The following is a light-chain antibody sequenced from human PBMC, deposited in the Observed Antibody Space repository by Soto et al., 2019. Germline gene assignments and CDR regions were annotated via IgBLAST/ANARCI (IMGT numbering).Light chain of an antibody. V-gene: IGLV1-40*01. CDR3: QSYDSSLSVVV. J-gene: IGLJ2*01. CDR2: GNS. Sequence: QSVLTQPPSVSGAPGQRVTISCTGSSSNIGAGYDVHWYQQLPGTAPKLLIYGNSNRPSWVPDRFSGSKSGTSASLAITVLQAEDEADYYCQSYDSSLSVVVFGGGTKLTVL. CDR1: SSNIGAGYD.